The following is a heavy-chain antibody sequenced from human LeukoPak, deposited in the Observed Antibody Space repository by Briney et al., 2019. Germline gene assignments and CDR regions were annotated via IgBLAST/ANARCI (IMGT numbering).Heavy chain of an antibody. CDR2: TYYRSKWYN. V-gene: IGHV6-1*01. D-gene: IGHD6-19*01. CDR1: GDSVSSNSAA. CDR3: ARDPIFGSGLGGSYYYYYYMDV. J-gene: IGHJ6*03. Sequence: SQTLSLTCAISGDSVSSNSAAWNWIRQSPSRGLEWLGRTYYRSKWYNDYAVSVKSRITINPDTSKNQFSLQLNSVTPEDTAVYYCARDPIFGSGLGGSYYYYYYMDVWGKGTTVTISS.